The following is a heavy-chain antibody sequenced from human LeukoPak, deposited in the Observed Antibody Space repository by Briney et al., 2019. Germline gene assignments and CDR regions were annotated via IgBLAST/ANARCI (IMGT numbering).Heavy chain of an antibody. D-gene: IGHD1-14*01. CDR3: ARQGTPPDWFDP. J-gene: IGHJ5*02. CDR2: IYYSGST. V-gene: IGHV4-39*01. CDR1: GGSISSSSYY. Sequence: PSETLSLTCTVSGGSISSSSYYWGWIRQPPGKGLEWIGSIYYSGSTYYNPSLKSRVTISVDTSKSQFSLKLSSVTAADTAVYYCARQGTPPDWFDPWGQGTLVTVSS.